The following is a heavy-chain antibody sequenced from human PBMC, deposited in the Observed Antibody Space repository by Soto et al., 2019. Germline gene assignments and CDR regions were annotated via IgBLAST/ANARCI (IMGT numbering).Heavy chain of an antibody. D-gene: IGHD5-12*01. J-gene: IGHJ5*02. Sequence: SETLSLTCTVSGGSISSYYWSWIRQPPGKGLEWIGYIYYSGSTNYNPSLKGRVTISVDTSKNQFSLKLSSVTAADTAVYYCARDRGSGYDLWGFDPWGQGTLVTVSS. V-gene: IGHV4-59*01. CDR3: ARDRGSGYDLWGFDP. CDR1: GGSISSYY. CDR2: IYYSGST.